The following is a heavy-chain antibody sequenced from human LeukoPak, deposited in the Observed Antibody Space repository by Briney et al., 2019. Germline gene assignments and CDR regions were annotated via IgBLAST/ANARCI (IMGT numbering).Heavy chain of an antibody. D-gene: IGHD2-2*01. J-gene: IGHJ4*02. Sequence: GESLKISCQGSGYNFTNYWIGWVRQMPGKGLEWMGMIYPGDSDTRYSPSFQGQVTISADKSIRAAYLQWSSLKASDTAMYYCARVFCSSISCYADFDYWGQGTLVTVSS. CDR2: IYPGDSDT. CDR3: ARVFCSSISCYADFDY. CDR1: GYNFTNYW. V-gene: IGHV5-51*01.